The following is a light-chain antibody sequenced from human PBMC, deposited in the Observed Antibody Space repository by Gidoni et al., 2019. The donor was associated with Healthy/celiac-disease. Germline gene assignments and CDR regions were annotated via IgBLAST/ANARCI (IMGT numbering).Light chain of an antibody. Sequence: DTQMTQSPSSLSASVGDRVTITCRASQSISSYLNWYQQKPGKAPKLLIYAASSLQSGVPSRFSGSGSGTDFTLTISSLQPEDFATYYCQQSYSTQYTFGQGTKLEIK. CDR1: QSISSY. V-gene: IGKV1-39*01. J-gene: IGKJ2*01. CDR2: AAS. CDR3: QQSYSTQYT.